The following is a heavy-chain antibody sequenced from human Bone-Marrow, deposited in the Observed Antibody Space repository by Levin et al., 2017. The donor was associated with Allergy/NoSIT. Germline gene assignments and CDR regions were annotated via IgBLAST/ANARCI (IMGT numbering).Heavy chain of an antibody. CDR3: ARGYSGYDPLDY. V-gene: IGHV4-34*01. Sequence: SQTLSLTCAVYGGSFSGYYWSWIRQPPGKGLEWIGEINHSGSTNYNPSLKSRVTISVDTSKNQFSLKLSSVTAADTAVYYCARGYSGYDPLDYWGQGTLVTVSS. CDR2: INHSGST. J-gene: IGHJ4*02. CDR1: GGSFSGYY. D-gene: IGHD5-12*01.